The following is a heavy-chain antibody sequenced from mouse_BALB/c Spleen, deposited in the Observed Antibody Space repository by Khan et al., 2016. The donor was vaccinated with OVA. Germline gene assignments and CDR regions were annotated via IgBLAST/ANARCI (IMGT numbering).Heavy chain of an antibody. CDR3: ARNYDYDEGLAY. Sequence: QVRLQQSGPGLVQPSQSLSITCTVSGFSLTRYGVHWVRQSPGKGLEWLGVIWSGGSTDYNAAFISRLSIIKDNSKSQVFFKMSSLQANDTAIYYCARNYDYDEGLAYWGQGTLVTVSA. CDR2: IWSGGST. V-gene: IGHV2-2*02. J-gene: IGHJ3*01. D-gene: IGHD2-4*01. CDR1: GFSLTRYG.